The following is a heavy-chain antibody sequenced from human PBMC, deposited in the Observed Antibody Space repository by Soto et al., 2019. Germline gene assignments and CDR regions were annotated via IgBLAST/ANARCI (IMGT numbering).Heavy chain of an antibody. V-gene: IGHV4-59*01. CDR1: GGSISDYY. D-gene: IGHD3-22*01. Sequence: QVQLQESGPGLVKPSETLSLTCTVSGGSISDYYWSWIRQPPGKGLEWIGYISDSGSTSYSPSLKSRVTXSVDTSKNQFSLKLNSVTAADTAVYYCARDDYYDIWGQGTMVTVSS. CDR2: ISDSGST. J-gene: IGHJ3*02. CDR3: ARDDYYDI.